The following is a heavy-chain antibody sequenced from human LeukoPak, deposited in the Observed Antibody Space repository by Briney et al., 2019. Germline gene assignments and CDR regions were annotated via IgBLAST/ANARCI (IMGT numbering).Heavy chain of an antibody. V-gene: IGHV4-34*01. Sequence: PSETLSLTCAVSGVSFNDYYWSWVRQTPGKGLEWIGEINHSGYTNDSPSLKSRVTLSIDTSRKQFSLNLRSVSVADTGIYYCTRMTTGHDYWGQGTLVSVSS. CDR2: INHSGYT. J-gene: IGHJ4*02. D-gene: IGHD4-17*01. CDR1: GVSFNDYY. CDR3: TRMTTGHDY.